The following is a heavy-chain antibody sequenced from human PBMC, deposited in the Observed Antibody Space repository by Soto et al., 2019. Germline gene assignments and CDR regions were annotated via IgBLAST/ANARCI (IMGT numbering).Heavy chain of an antibody. D-gene: IGHD3-22*01. J-gene: IGHJ4*02. Sequence: SETLSLTCTVSGGSISSSSYYWGWIRQPPGKGLEWIGSIYYSGSTYYNPSLKSRVTISVDTSKNQFSLKLSSVTAADTAVYYCARVTYYYDSSGYNYYFDYWGQGTLVTVSS. V-gene: IGHV4-39*07. CDR3: ARVTYYYDSSGYNYYFDY. CDR1: GGSISSSSYY. CDR2: IYYSGST.